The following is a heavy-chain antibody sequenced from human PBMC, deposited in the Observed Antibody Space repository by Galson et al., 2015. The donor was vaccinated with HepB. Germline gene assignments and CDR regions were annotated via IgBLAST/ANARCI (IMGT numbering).Heavy chain of an antibody. D-gene: IGHD3-10*01. V-gene: IGHV3-7*03. J-gene: IGHJ6*02. CDR1: EFTFSSYW. CDR3: ARRISLVRGIITKPDYYYGMDV. CDR2: INPDGSEN. Sequence: SLRLSCAASEFTFSSYWMNWVRQAPGKGLEWVANINPDGSENYYVASLKGRFTISRDNTKNSLYLQMDSLRAADTAVYYCARRISLVRGIITKPDYYYGMDVWGQGATVTVAS.